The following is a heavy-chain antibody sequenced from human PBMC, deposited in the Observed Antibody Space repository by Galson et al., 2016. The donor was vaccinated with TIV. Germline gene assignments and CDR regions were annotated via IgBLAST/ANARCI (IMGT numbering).Heavy chain of an antibody. CDR3: ARERVEMTTVDHFYYYMDV. V-gene: IGHV4-61*08. CDR2: VYYSGST. J-gene: IGHJ6*03. D-gene: IGHD4-11*01. Sequence: SETLSLTCTVPGGSVSREAFYWTWIRQPPGKGLEWIGYVYYSGSTDYNPSFKSRVTISSDTSKNQVSLSLRSVTAADTAVYYCARERVEMTTVDHFYYYMDVWGEGTSVTVSS. CDR1: GGSVSREAFY.